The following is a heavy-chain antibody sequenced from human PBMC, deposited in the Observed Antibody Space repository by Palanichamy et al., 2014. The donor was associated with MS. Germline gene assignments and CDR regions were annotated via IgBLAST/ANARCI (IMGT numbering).Heavy chain of an antibody. J-gene: IGHJ4*02. CDR1: GFTFSSYA. CDR2: ISGSGGIT. Sequence: EVQLVESGGGLVQPGGSLRLSRAASGFTFSSYAMTWVRQAPGEGLEWVSAISGSGGITYYADSVKGRFTISRDNSKNTLYLQMNNLRAEDTAVYYCAKGNSYDGQLQGDYWGQGTLVTVSS. D-gene: IGHD4-23*01. V-gene: IGHV3-23*04. CDR3: AKGNSYDGQLQGDY.